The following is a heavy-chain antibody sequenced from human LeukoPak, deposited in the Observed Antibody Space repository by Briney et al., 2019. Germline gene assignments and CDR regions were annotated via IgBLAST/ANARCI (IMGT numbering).Heavy chain of an antibody. J-gene: IGHJ4*02. D-gene: IGHD3-3*01. Sequence: GGSLRLSCAASGFTFSSYAMTWVRQAPGKGLEWVSGISGNGDSTYYADSVKGRFTISRDNSKNTLYLQMNSLRAEDTAVYYCAKDIGAGIFGVVYFAYWGQGTLVTVSS. CDR1: GFTFSSYA. V-gene: IGHV3-23*01. CDR3: AKDIGAGIFGVVYFAY. CDR2: ISGNGDST.